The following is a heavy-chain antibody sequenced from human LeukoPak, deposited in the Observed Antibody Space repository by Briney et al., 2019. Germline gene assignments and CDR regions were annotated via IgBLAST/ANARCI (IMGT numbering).Heavy chain of an antibody. CDR2: IKSKTDGGTT. CDR3: TTIARRALYFQH. Sequence: NPGGSLRLSCAASGFTFSNAWMSWVRQAPGKGLEWVGRIKSKTDGGTTDYAAPVKGRFTISRDDPKNTLYLQMNSLKTEDTAVYYCTTIARRALYFQHWGQGTLVTVSS. J-gene: IGHJ1*01. D-gene: IGHD1-14*01. V-gene: IGHV3-15*01. CDR1: GFTFSNAW.